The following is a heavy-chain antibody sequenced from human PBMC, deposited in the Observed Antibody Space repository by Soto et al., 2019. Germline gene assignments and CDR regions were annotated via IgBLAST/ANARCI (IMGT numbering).Heavy chain of an antibody. CDR2: VRYGGST. J-gene: IGHJ6*03. V-gene: IGHV4-31*03. CDR1: GGSITSGGFY. Sequence: SETLSLTCTVSGGSITSGGFYWSWIRQHPGDGLEWIGYVRYGGSTYYNPSLKSRLTISLDTSKNQFSLKLSSVTAADTAVYYCAREEKFYDFWSGPNIPPRPDYYYMDVWGKGTTVTVSS. CDR3: AREEKFYDFWSGPNIPPRPDYYYMDV. D-gene: IGHD3-3*01.